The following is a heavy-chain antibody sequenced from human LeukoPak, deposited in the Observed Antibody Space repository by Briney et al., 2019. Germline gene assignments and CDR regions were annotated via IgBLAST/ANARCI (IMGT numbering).Heavy chain of an antibody. Sequence: TSETLSLTCAVYGGSFSGYYWSWIRQPPGKGLEWIGEINHSGSTNYNPSLKSRGTISVDTSKNQFSLKMSSVTAADTAVYYCARGKHYYGSGSYYIVNYYYYMDVWGKGTTVTVSS. D-gene: IGHD3-10*01. CDR1: GGSFSGYY. J-gene: IGHJ6*03. CDR3: ARGKHYYGSGSYYIVNYYYYMDV. V-gene: IGHV4-34*01. CDR2: INHSGST.